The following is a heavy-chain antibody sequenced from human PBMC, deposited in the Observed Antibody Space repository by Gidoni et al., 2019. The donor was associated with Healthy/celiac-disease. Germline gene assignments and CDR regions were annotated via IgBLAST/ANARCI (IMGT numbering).Heavy chain of an antibody. CDR2: ISGSGGST. V-gene: IGHV3-23*01. D-gene: IGHD6-13*01. CDR3: AKDRDSSRSGWFDP. J-gene: IGHJ5*02. CDR1: GFTFSSYA. Sequence: EVQLLESGGGLVQPGGSLRLSCAASGFTFSSYAMSWVRQAPGTGLELVSAISGSGGSTYYADSVKGRFTISRDKSKNTLYLQMNSLRAEDTAVYYCAKDRDSSRSGWFDPWGQGTLVPVSS.